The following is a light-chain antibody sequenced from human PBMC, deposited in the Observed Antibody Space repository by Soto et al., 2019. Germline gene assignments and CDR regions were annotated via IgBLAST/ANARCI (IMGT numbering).Light chain of an antibody. V-gene: IGKV3-11*01. CDR2: DAS. J-gene: IGKJ4*01. Sequence: EIVLTQSPATLSLSPGERAALSCRASQSVSSYLAWYQQKPGQAPTLLSYDASNKATGIPASFSGSGSRTDFTLAIRSQETADFAVYYRQQRSTWPSTFGGGTKVEIK. CDR3: QQRSTWPST. CDR1: QSVSSY.